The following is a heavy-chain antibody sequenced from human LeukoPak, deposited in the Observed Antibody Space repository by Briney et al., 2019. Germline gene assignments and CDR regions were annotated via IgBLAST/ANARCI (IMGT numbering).Heavy chain of an antibody. D-gene: IGHD1-1*01. V-gene: IGHV3-48*02. CDR2: ISSSSTI. CDR1: GFTFSSYE. J-gene: IGHJ4*02. Sequence: GGSLRLSCAASGFTFSSYEMNWVRQAPGKGLEWVSYISSSSTIYYADSVKGRFTISRDNAKNSLYLQMNSLRDEDTAVYYCARDGNWNDYWGQGTLVTVSS. CDR3: ARDGNWNDY.